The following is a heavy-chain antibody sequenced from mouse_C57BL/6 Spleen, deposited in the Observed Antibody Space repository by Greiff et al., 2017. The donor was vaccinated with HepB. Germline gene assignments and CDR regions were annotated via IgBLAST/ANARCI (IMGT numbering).Heavy chain of an antibody. V-gene: IGHV1-52*01. Sequence: QVHVKQSGAELVRPGSSVKLSCKASGYTFTSYWMHWVKQRPIQGLEWIGNIDPSDSETHYNQKFKDKATLTVDKSSSTAYMQLSSLTSEDSAVYYCARVWLRRGDWYFDVWGTGTTVTVSS. CDR2: IDPSDSET. CDR3: ARVWLRRGDWYFDV. D-gene: IGHD2-2*01. J-gene: IGHJ1*03. CDR1: GYTFTSYW.